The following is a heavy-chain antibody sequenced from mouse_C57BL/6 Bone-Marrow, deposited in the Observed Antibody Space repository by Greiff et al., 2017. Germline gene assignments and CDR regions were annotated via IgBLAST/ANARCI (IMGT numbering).Heavy chain of an antibody. J-gene: IGHJ2*01. D-gene: IGHD1-1*01. CDR3: AREREYYGLDY. CDR1: GYTFTSYG. Sequence: QVQLQQSGAELARPGASVKLSCKASGYTFTSYGISWVKQRTGQGLEWIGEIYPRSGNTYYNEKFKGKATLTADTSSSTAYMELRSLTSEDSAVYFCAREREYYGLDYWGQGTTLTVSS. V-gene: IGHV1-81*01. CDR2: IYPRSGNT.